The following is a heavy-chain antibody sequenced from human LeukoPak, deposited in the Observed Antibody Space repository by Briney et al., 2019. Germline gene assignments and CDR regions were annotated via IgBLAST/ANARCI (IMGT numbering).Heavy chain of an antibody. CDR1: GFTFSSYA. V-gene: IGHV3-23*01. Sequence: PGGSLRLSCVASGFTFSSYAVSWFRQAPGKGLEWVSTVGRSGADTYYADSVRGRFTISKDSSKNTLQMNSLSAEDTAIYYCVKHPGGVYGNSDYWGQGILVTVSS. D-gene: IGHD1-1*01. J-gene: IGHJ4*02. CDR2: VGRSGADT. CDR3: VKHPGGVYGNSDY.